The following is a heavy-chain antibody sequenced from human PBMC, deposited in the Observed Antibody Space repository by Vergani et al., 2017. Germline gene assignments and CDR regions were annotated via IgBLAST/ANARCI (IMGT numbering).Heavy chain of an antibody. Sequence: QVQLVESGGGLVKPGGSLRLSCAASGFTFSDYYMSWIRQAPGKGLEWGSYISSSGSTIYYADSVKGRFTISRDNAKNSLYLQMNSLRAEDTAVYYCARTHLGYSSGWYPPETDAFDIWGQGTMVTVSS. CDR2: ISSSGSTI. V-gene: IGHV3-11*01. CDR3: ARTHLGYSSGWYPPETDAFDI. CDR1: GFTFSDYY. D-gene: IGHD6-19*01. J-gene: IGHJ3*02.